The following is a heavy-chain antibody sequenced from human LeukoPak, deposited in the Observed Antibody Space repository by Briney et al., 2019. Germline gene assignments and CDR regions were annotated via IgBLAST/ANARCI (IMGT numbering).Heavy chain of an antibody. CDR3: ASYFVGNGGRGY. V-gene: IGHV4-30-4*01. CDR2: VYDSWNN. Sequence: SETLSLTCTVSGDSINSGNSHWTWIRQPPGKGLEWLGSVYDSWNNYYNPSLESRITMSVDTSKNQYSLELSSVIAADTAVYYCASYFVGNGGRGYWGQGALVTVPS. CDR1: GDSINSGNSH. J-gene: IGHJ4*02. D-gene: IGHD3-10*02.